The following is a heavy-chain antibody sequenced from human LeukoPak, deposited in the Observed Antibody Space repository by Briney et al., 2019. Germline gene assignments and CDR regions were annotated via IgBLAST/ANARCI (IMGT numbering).Heavy chain of an antibody. D-gene: IGHD3-16*02. CDR3: ARVGVITFGGVIARQHYYYMDV. V-gene: IGHV4-39*07. CDR1: GGSISSSSYY. J-gene: IGHJ6*03. Sequence: KPSETLSLTCTVSGGSISSSSYYWGWIRQPPGKGLEWIGSIYYSGSTYYNPSLKSRVTISVDTSKNQFSLKLSSVTAADTAVYYCARVGVITFGGVIARQHYYYMDVWGKGTTVTISS. CDR2: IYYSGST.